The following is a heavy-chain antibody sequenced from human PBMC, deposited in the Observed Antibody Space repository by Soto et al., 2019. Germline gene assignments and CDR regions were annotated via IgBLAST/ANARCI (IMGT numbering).Heavy chain of an antibody. CDR3: ARFRGHAFDI. CDR2: IYYSGTT. J-gene: IGHJ3*02. Sequence: QVQLQESGPGLVKPSQTLSLKCSVSGDSINNADYYWSWIRQHAGQGLEWIGYIYYSGTTYYNPSLKSRLTISIDTSKNQFSLEMSSVTAADTAVYYCARFRGHAFDIRGQGTMVTVSS. D-gene: IGHD3-10*01. V-gene: IGHV4-31*03. CDR1: GDSINNADYY.